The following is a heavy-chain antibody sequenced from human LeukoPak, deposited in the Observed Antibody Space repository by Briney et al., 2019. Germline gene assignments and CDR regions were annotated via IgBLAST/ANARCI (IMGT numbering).Heavy chain of an antibody. Sequence: GGSLRLSCAASGFTFSSYAMSRVRQAPGKGLEWVSAISGSGGSTYYADPVKGRFTISRDNSKNTLYLQMNSLRAEDTAVYYCAKEGNYYDSSGYDYWGQGTLVTVSS. V-gene: IGHV3-23*01. J-gene: IGHJ4*02. D-gene: IGHD3-22*01. CDR2: ISGSGGST. CDR1: GFTFSSYA. CDR3: AKEGNYYDSSGYDY.